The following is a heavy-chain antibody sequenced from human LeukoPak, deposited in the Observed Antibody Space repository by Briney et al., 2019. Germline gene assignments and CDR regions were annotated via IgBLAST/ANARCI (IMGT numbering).Heavy chain of an antibody. J-gene: IGHJ4*02. CDR3: AKTSGGNY. V-gene: IGHV3-23*01. CDR2: TSESGGST. Sequence: GGSLRLSCVASGFTFTSYAMSWVRRAPGKGLEWVSATSESGGSTYYADSVKGRFTISRDNSKNTLYLQMNSPRAEDTAVYYCAKTSGGNYWGQGTLVTVSS. D-gene: IGHD2-15*01. CDR1: GFTFTSYA.